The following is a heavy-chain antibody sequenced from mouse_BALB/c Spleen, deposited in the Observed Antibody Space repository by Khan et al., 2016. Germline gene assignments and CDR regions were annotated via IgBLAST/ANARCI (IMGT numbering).Heavy chain of an antibody. Sequence: EVQLQESGPELVKPGASVKISCKASGYTFTDYNMHWVKQSHGKSLEWIGYIYPYNGDSGCNQKFKSKATLTVDNSSSTAYMELRSLTSEDSAVYYGARSGGWLFDYWGQGTTLTVSS. J-gene: IGHJ2*01. D-gene: IGHD2-3*01. CDR2: IYPYNGDS. V-gene: IGHV1S29*02. CDR1: GYTFTDYN. CDR3: ARSGGWLFDY.